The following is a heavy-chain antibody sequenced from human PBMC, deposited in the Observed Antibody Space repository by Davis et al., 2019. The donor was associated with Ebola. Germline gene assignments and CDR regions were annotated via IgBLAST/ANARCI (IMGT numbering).Heavy chain of an antibody. Sequence: ASVKVSCKASGYTFTGYYMHWVRQAPGQGLEWMGWINPKSGGTIYAQRFQGRVTMTRDTSISTGYMEVSRLTSDDTAVYYCVRAGGSGSKYNWFDPWGQGTLVTVSS. CDR1: GYTFTGYY. V-gene: IGHV1-2*02. D-gene: IGHD3-22*01. CDR3: VRAGGSGSKYNWFDP. J-gene: IGHJ5*02. CDR2: INPKSGGT.